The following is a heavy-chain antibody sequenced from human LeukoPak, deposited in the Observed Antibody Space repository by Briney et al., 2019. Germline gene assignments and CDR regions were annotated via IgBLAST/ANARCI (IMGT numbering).Heavy chain of an antibody. D-gene: IGHD6-13*01. V-gene: IGHV3-30*04. CDR1: GFTFSNYA. J-gene: IGHJ6*03. Sequence: HPGGSLRLSCAASGFTFSNYAMHWVRQAPGKGLEWVAVISYDGSNKYYADSVKGRFTISRDNSKNTLYLQMNSLRAEDTAVYYCARWGRTAAGAYYYYYMDVWGKATTVIVSS. CDR2: ISYDGSNK. CDR3: ARWGRTAAGAYYYYYMDV.